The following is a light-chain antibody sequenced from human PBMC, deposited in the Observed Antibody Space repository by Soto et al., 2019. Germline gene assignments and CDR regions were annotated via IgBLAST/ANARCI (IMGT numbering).Light chain of an antibody. Sequence: QSVLTQPPSASGTPGQRVTISCSGSSSNIVSNYVYWYQQLPGTAPKLLISRNNQRPSGVPDRFSGSKSGTSASLAISGLRTEDDADYYCVAWDDSLSGVVFGGGTKLTVL. J-gene: IGLJ3*02. CDR3: VAWDDSLSGVV. V-gene: IGLV1-47*01. CDR2: RNN. CDR1: SSNIVSNY.